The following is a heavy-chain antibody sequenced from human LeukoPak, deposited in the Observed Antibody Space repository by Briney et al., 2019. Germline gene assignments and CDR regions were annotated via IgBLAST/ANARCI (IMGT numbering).Heavy chain of an antibody. D-gene: IGHD1-26*01. V-gene: IGHV3-30*18. CDR3: AKDWQWKLLTGAFNI. J-gene: IGHJ3*02. CDR1: GFIFSAYG. Sequence: PGRSLRLSCTASGFIFSAYGMHWVRQAPGKGLEWVAAISHDGRNIYYTDIVKGRFTISRDNSRDTLHLQMNSLREEDTAVYYCAKDWQWKLLTGAFNIWGQGTMVTVS. CDR2: ISHDGRNI.